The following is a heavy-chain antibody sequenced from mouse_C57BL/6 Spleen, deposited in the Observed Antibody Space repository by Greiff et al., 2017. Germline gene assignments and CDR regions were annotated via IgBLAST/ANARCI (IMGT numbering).Heavy chain of an antibody. D-gene: IGHD1-1*01. Sequence: VQLQQPGAELVRPGSSVKLSCKASGYTFTSYWMHWVKQRPIQGLEWIGNIDPSDSETHYNQKFKDKATLTVDKSSSTAYMQLSSLTSEDSAVYYCARYCYGSSSFDYWGQGTTLTVSS. CDR2: IDPSDSET. V-gene: IGHV1-52*01. J-gene: IGHJ2*01. CDR3: ARYCYGSSSFDY. CDR1: GYTFTSYW.